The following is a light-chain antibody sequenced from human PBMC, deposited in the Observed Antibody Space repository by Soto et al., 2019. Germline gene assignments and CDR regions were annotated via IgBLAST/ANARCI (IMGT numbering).Light chain of an antibody. V-gene: IGKV3-11*01. CDR2: DAS. Sequence: IVLTQSPATLSLFPGERATLSCRASQSVSRYLAWYHQKPGQAPRLLIYDASNRATGIPAKFSVSASGTGFTVTNSCLGTEDIAVYYCQQRSNWPPTFGPGTKVDIK. CDR3: QQRSNWPPT. CDR1: QSVSRY. J-gene: IGKJ3*01.